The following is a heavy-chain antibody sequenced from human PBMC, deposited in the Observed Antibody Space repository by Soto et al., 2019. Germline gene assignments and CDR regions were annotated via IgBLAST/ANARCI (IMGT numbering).Heavy chain of an antibody. Sequence: GGALGLTCAASGFTFSSYAMNWVRQAPGKGLEWVSVISGSGGSTYYADSVKGRFTISRDSSKNTLYLQMNGLRAEDTAVYYCARDFQPYCSSSSCSENWFDPWGQGTLVTVSS. J-gene: IGHJ5*02. CDR3: ARDFQPYCSSSSCSENWFDP. D-gene: IGHD2-2*01. CDR1: GFTFSSYA. V-gene: IGHV3-23*01. CDR2: ISGSGGST.